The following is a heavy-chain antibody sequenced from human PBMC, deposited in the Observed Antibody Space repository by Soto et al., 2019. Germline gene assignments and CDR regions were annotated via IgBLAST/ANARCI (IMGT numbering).Heavy chain of an antibody. J-gene: IGHJ3*01. CDR2: ISSGSSTI. V-gene: IGHV3-48*01. CDR3: AKTYSSGGGAFDV. Sequence: GTLRLSCSASGFTVSGYSMNWVRQPPGKGLEWVSYISSGSSTIYYADSVKGRFTISRDNAQNSLYLQMNSLRAEDTAVYYCAKTYSSGGGAFDVWGQGTMVTVSS. CDR1: GFTVSGYS. D-gene: IGHD6-19*01.